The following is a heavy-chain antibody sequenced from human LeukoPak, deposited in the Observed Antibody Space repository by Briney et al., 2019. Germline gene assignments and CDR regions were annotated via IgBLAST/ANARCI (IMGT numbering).Heavy chain of an antibody. CDR2: IYSGGST. V-gene: IGHV3-66*01. CDR1: GFTVSSNY. J-gene: IGHJ4*02. CDR3: ARDPIVGAAKADY. D-gene: IGHD1-26*01. Sequence: GGSLRLSCAASGFTVSSNYMSWVRQAPGKGLEWVSVIYSGGSTYYADSVKGRFTISRDNSKNTLYLQMNSLRAEDTAVYYCARDPIVGAAKADYWGQGTLVTVSS.